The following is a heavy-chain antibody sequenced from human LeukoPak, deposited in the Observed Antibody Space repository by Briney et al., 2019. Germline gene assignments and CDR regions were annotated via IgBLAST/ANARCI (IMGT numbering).Heavy chain of an antibody. Sequence: GASVKVSCEASGYTFTDYGMSWVRQAPGQALEWMGWINTNTGNPTYAQGFTGRFVFSLDTSVSTAYLQISSLKAEDTAVYYCATGAARFGVLYYYGMDVWGQGTTVTVSS. V-gene: IGHV7-4-1*02. CDR1: GYTFTDYG. J-gene: IGHJ6*02. CDR2: INTNTGNP. CDR3: ATGAARFGVLYYYGMDV. D-gene: IGHD3-10*01.